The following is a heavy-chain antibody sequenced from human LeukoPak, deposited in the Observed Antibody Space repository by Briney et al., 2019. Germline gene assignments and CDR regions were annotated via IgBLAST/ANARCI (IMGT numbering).Heavy chain of an antibody. Sequence: GGSLRLSCAASGFTFDNYAMNWVRQAPGKGLEWVLGISGSGVNTYYADSVKGRFTISRDNSKNTLYLQLNSLRGEDTAIYYCARDTSFNYGAHAMDVWGQGTTVTVSS. D-gene: IGHD4/OR15-4a*01. CDR2: ISGSGVNT. J-gene: IGHJ6*02. V-gene: IGHV3-23*01. CDR1: GFTFDNYA. CDR3: ARDTSFNYGAHAMDV.